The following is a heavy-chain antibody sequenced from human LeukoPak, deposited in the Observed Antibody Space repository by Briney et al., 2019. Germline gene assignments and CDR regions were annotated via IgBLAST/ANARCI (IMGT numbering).Heavy chain of an antibody. V-gene: IGHV4-34*01. Sequence: ASETLSLTCAVYGGSFSGYYWSWIRQPPGKGLEWIGEINHSGSTNYNPSLKSRVTISVDTSKNQFSLKLSSVTAADTAVYYCARFTGGNWGSVFCDYWGQGTLVTVSS. CDR2: INHSGST. CDR3: ARFTGGNWGSVFCDY. D-gene: IGHD7-27*01. J-gene: IGHJ4*02. CDR1: GGSFSGYY.